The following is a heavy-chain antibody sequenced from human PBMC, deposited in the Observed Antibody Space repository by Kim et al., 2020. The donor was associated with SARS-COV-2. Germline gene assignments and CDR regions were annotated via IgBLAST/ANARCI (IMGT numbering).Heavy chain of an antibody. CDR1: GFTFSSYW. CDR2: INSDGSST. V-gene: IGHV3-74*01. J-gene: IGHJ6*02. CDR3: ARHSSSSYYYGMDV. D-gene: IGHD6-6*01. Sequence: GGSLRLSCAASGFTFSSYWMHWVRQAPGKGLVWVSRINSDGSSTSYADSVKGRFTISRDNAKNTLYLQMNSLRAEDTAVYYCARHSSSSYYYGMDVWGQGTTVTVSS.